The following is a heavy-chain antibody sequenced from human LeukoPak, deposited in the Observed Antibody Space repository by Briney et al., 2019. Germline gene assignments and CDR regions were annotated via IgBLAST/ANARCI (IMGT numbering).Heavy chain of an antibody. CDR2: INPNTGDT. J-gene: IGHJ5*02. V-gene: IGHV1-2*06. D-gene: IGHD6-13*01. CDR3: AKVPPSITAAGNWLGP. CDR1: GYTFTGYY. Sequence: ASVKVSCKASGYTFTGYYIHWVRQAPGQGLEWMVRINPNTGDTVYAQKFQGRVTMTRDTSITTDYMELSRLTSDDTAIYYCAKVPPSITAAGNWLGPWGQGALVTVSS.